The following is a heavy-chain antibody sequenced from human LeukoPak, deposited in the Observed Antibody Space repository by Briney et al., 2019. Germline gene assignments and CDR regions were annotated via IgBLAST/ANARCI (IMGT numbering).Heavy chain of an antibody. Sequence: SETLSLTCAVYGGSFSGYYWSWIRQPPGKGLEWIGEINHSGSTNYNPPLKSRVTISVDTSKNQFSLKLSSVTAADTAVYYCARGQYYYDSSGYCDYWGQGTLVTVSS. V-gene: IGHV4-34*01. CDR1: GGSFSGYY. CDR2: INHSGST. D-gene: IGHD3-22*01. J-gene: IGHJ4*02. CDR3: ARGQYYYDSSGYCDY.